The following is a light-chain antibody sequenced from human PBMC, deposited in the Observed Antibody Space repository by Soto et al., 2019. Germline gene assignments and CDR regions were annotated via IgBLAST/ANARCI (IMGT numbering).Light chain of an antibody. J-gene: IGLJ2*01. CDR3: SSYGGSNNLV. Sequence: QSVLTQPPSASGSPGQSVTISCTGASSDVGGYNYVTWYQQHPGKAPKLMIYEVNKRPSGVPDRFSGSKFGNTASLTVSGLHGEDEADYYCSSYGGSNNLVFCGGTKLAVL. V-gene: IGLV2-8*01. CDR1: SSDVGGYNY. CDR2: EVN.